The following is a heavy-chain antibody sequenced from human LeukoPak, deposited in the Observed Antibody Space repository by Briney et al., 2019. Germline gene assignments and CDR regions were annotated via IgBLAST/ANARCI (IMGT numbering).Heavy chain of an antibody. D-gene: IGHD3-10*01. CDR2: ISYDGSNK. CDR1: GFTFSSYA. Sequence: GGSLRLSCAASGFTFSSYAMHWVRQAPGKGLEWVAVISYDGSNKYYADSVKGRFTISRDNSKNTLYLQMNSLRAEDTAVYYCARGRDYYGSGSYLAPDAFDIWGQGTMVTVSS. V-gene: IGHV3-30-3*01. J-gene: IGHJ3*02. CDR3: ARGRDYYGSGSYLAPDAFDI.